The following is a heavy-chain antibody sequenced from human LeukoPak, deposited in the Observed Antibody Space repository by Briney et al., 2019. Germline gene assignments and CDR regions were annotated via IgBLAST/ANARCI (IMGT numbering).Heavy chain of an antibody. D-gene: IGHD1-14*01. V-gene: IGHV5-10-1*01. CDR3: ARRPTSSGIGDNLDY. Sequence: GESLKISCKGSGYSFTIYWISWVRQMPGKGLEWMGRIDPSDSYTNYSPSFQGHVTISVDKSISTAYLQWSSLKASDTAMYYCARRPTSSGIGDNLDYWGQGTLVTVSS. J-gene: IGHJ4*02. CDR1: GYSFTIYW. CDR2: IDPSDSYT.